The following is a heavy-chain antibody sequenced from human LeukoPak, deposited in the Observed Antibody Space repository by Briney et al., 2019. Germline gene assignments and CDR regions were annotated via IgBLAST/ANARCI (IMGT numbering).Heavy chain of an antibody. CDR3: ATSSSRVVTIVVVPAATLDDAFDI. D-gene: IGHD2-2*01. J-gene: IGHJ3*02. Sequence: GASVKVSCKASGGTFSSYAISWVRQAPGQGLEWMGGIIPIFGTANYAQKFQGRVTITADESTSTAYMELSSLRSEDTAVYYCATSSSRVVTIVVVPAATLDDAFDIWGQGTMVTVSS. CDR1: GGTFSSYA. V-gene: IGHV1-69*13. CDR2: IIPIFGTA.